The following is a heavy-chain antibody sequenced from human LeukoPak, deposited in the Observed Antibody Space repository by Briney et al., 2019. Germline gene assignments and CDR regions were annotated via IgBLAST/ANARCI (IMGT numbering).Heavy chain of an antibody. Sequence: PGGSLRLSCADSGFSFSSYVMHWVRLAPGKGLEWVAVISFDGADKYYADSVKGRFTISRDNSKNTLHLQMNSLRAEDTAVYYCATGDYYNGHTYYFYFGYWGQGTLVTVSS. D-gene: IGHD3-10*01. CDR1: GFSFSSYV. V-gene: IGHV3-30*04. CDR3: ATGDYYNGHTYYFYFGY. J-gene: IGHJ4*02. CDR2: ISFDGADK.